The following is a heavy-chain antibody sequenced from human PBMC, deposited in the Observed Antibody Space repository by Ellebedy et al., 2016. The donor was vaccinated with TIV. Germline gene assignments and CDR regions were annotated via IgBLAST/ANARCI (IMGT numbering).Heavy chain of an antibody. CDR3: ANSGYSYGYVC. Sequence: GESLKISXAASGFTFSSYWMHWVRQAPGKGLVWVSRINSDGSSTSYADSVKGRFTISRDNAKNTLYLQMNSLRAEDTAVYYCANSGYSYGYVCWGQGTLVTVSS. J-gene: IGHJ4*02. V-gene: IGHV3-74*01. D-gene: IGHD5-18*01. CDR1: GFTFSSYW. CDR2: INSDGSST.